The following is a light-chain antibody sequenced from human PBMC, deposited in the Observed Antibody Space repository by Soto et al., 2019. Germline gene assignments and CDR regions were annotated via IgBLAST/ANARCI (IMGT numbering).Light chain of an antibody. V-gene: IGKV1-39*01. CDR3: QHSYSPTWT. CDR2: AAS. J-gene: IGKJ1*01. Sequence: DIQMTQSPSSLSASVGDRVTITCRASQGTSTYLNWYQQRPGKAPKLLIYAASSLQSGVPSRFSGSGSETHFTLTISSLQPEDFATYSCQHSYSPTWTLGQGTKVEIK. CDR1: QGTSTY.